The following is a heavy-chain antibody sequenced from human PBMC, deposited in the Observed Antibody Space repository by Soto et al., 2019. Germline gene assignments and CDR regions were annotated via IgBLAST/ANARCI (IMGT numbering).Heavy chain of an antibody. CDR2: IYYSGST. V-gene: IGHV4-59*12. Sequence: SETLSLPCTVSGGSISSYYWSWIRPPPGKGLEWIGYIYYSGSTNYSPSLKSRIIISVDTSKKQFSVKLSSVTAADTAVYHCARGKGSSSGWGNYYYYGMDVWGQGTTVTVSS. CDR3: ARGKGSSSGWGNYYYYGMDV. CDR1: GGSISSYY. D-gene: IGHD6-19*01. J-gene: IGHJ6*02.